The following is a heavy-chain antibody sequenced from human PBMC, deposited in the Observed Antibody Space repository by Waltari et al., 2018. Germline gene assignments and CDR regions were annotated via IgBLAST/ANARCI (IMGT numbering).Heavy chain of an antibody. D-gene: IGHD2-2*01. Sequence: QVQLVQSGAEVKKPGASVKVSCKASGYTFTSYDINWVRQATGQGREWMGWMNPNSGNTGYAQKVQGRVTMTRNTSTSTAYMELSSLRSEDTAGYYSAREPVVPVYYYGMYVWGQGTTVTVSS. J-gene: IGHJ6*02. CDR3: AREPVVPVYYYGMYV. CDR1: GYTFTSYD. V-gene: IGHV1-8*01. CDR2: MNPNSGNT.